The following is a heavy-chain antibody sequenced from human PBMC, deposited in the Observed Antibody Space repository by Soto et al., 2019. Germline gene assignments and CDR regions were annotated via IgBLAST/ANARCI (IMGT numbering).Heavy chain of an antibody. CDR3: AKDAAYSSSPGDFDY. CDR2: ISGSGGST. D-gene: IGHD6-6*01. Sequence: GGSLRLSCAASGFTFSSYAMSWVRQAPGKGLEWVSVISGSGGSTYYADSVKGRFTISRDNSKNTLYLQMNSLRAEDTAVYYCAKDAAYSSSPGDFDYWGQGTLVTVSS. V-gene: IGHV3-23*01. CDR1: GFTFSSYA. J-gene: IGHJ4*02.